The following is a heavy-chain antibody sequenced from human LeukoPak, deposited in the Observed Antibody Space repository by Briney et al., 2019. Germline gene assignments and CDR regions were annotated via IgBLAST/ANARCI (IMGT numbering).Heavy chain of an antibody. CDR2: ISAYSGNT. Sequence: ASVKVSCKASGGTFSSYAISWVRQAPGQGLEWMGWISAYSGNTNYAQKLQGRVTMTTDTSTSTAYMELRSLRSDDTAVYYCARGTVTTSGWFDPWGQGTLVTVSS. CDR3: ARGTVTTSGWFDP. J-gene: IGHJ5*02. CDR1: GGTFSSYA. D-gene: IGHD4-11*01. V-gene: IGHV1-18*01.